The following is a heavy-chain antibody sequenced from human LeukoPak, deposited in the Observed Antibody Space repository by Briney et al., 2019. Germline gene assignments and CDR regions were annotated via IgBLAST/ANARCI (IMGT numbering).Heavy chain of an antibody. J-gene: IGHJ3*02. CDR2: ISGSGGST. CDR3: AKEGFLTWIQLWSAFDI. V-gene: IGHV3-23*01. D-gene: IGHD5-18*01. Sequence: SGGSLRLSCAASGFTFSSYAMSWVRQAPGKGLEWVSAISGSGGSTYYADSVKGRFTISRDNSKNTLYLQMNSLRAEDTAVYYCAKEGFLTWIQLWSAFDIWGQGTMVTVSS. CDR1: GFTFSSYA.